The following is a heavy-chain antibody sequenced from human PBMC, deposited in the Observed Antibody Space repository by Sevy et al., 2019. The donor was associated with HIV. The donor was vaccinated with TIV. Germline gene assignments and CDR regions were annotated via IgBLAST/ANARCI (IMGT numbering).Heavy chain of an antibody. CDR2: INTSGST. D-gene: IGHD7-27*01. Sequence: SETLPLTCTVSGDSFSSYFWAWIRQPAGKGLEWIGRINTSGSTNYNPSLKSRVTMSVDTSKSQSSLKVTSLTAADTAIYFCARSNWVTATNGFSKSYYFDYWGQGSLVTVSS. J-gene: IGHJ4*02. CDR3: ARSNWVTATNGFSKSYYFDY. V-gene: IGHV4-4*07. CDR1: GDSFSSYF.